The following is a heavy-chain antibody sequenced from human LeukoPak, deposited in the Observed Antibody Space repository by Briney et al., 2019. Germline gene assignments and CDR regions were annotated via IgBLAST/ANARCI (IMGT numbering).Heavy chain of an antibody. CDR3: ARDEAGWYQLPKGGMDV. J-gene: IGHJ6*02. Sequence: PGGSLRLSCAASGFTFSSYWMHWVRQAPGKGLVWVSRINSDGSSTSYADSVKGRFTISRDNAKNTLYLQMNSPRAEDTAVYYCARDEAGWYQLPKGGMDVWGQGTTVTVSS. CDR2: INSDGSST. CDR1: GFTFSSYW. V-gene: IGHV3-74*01. D-gene: IGHD2-2*01.